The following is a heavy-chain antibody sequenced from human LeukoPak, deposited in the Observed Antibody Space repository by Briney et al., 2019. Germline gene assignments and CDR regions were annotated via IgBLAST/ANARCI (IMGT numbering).Heavy chain of an antibody. D-gene: IGHD3-22*01. J-gene: IGHJ4*02. CDR1: GYTFTGYY. Sequence: ASVKVSCKASGYTFTGYYMHWVRQATGQGLEWMGWINPDSGGTKYAQKFQGRVTMTRDTSISTAYMELSRLRSDDTALYYCARVDDRGHYYDSSGPRKLFDYWGQGTLVTVSS. CDR2: INPDSGGT. V-gene: IGHV1-2*02. CDR3: ARVDDRGHYYDSSGPRKLFDY.